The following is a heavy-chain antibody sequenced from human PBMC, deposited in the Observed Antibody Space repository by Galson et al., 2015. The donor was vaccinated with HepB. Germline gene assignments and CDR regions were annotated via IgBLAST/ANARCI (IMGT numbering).Heavy chain of an antibody. J-gene: IGHJ4*02. Sequence: SLRLSCAASGFTFTNYALFWIRPAPDKGLEWVALISHDENTRFYADSVKGRFTISRDNAKNTLYLQMNSLRAEDTAVYYCTRLGNGGQGKLVTVSS. CDR2: ISHDENTR. CDR3: TRLGN. CDR1: GFTFTNYA. V-gene: IGHV3-30-3*01.